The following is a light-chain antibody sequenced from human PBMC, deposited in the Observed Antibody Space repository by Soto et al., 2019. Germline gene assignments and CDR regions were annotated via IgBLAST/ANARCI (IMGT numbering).Light chain of an antibody. CDR2: EVS. CDR1: SSDVGSYNL. J-gene: IGLJ1*01. Sequence: QSALTQPDSVSGSPGQSIXISCTGTSSDVGSYNLVSWYQQHPGKAPKLMIYEVSKRPSGVSNRFSGSKSGNTASLTISGLQAEDEADYYCCSYAGSSTLYVFGTGTQLTVL. V-gene: IGLV2-23*02. CDR3: CSYAGSSTLYV.